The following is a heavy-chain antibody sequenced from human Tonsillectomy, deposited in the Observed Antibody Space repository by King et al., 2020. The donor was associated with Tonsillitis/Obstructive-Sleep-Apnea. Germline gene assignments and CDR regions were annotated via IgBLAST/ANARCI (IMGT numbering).Heavy chain of an antibody. CDR1: GFSFSTSGVG. D-gene: IGHD4-17*01. Sequence: QITLKESGPTLVKPTQTLTLTCTFSGFSFSTSGVGVGWIRQPPGKALEWLTVIYLEDDKRYSPSLKSRVTIPKDTSKNQVVLTMTNMDPVDTATYYCAHSGADYGDYGGYFDLWGRGTLVTVSS. CDR2: IYLEDDK. CDR3: AHSGADYGDYGGYFDL. J-gene: IGHJ2*01. V-gene: IGHV2-5*02.